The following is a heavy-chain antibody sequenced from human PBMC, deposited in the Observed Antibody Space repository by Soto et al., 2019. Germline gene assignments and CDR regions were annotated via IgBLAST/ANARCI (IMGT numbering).Heavy chain of an antibody. V-gene: IGHV1-3*01. D-gene: IGHD2-8*01. CDR3: ARDCCPNGVCYTAFFDY. Sequence: QAPLVQSGAEVKKPGASVKVSCKASGYTFTSYVMHWVRQAPGQRLEWVGWINAGNGNTKYSQKFQGRITIIRDTSASTDYMELSSLRSEDTAVYYCARDCCPNGVCYTAFFDYWGQGTLLTVSS. CDR2: INAGNGNT. J-gene: IGHJ4*02. CDR1: GYTFTSYV.